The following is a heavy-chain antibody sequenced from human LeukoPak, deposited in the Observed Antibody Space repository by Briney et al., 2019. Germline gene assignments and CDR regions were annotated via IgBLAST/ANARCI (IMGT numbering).Heavy chain of an antibody. V-gene: IGHV1-2*02. CDR1: GYIFTDYY. J-gene: IGHJ4*02. Sequence: SSAKVSCKSSGYIFTDYYIDWVRLAGGHGLEWMGCINPKSGETKFAQNLQGRVGLTSDSSTTTASMELRSLTSDDTAVYHCATGIKFYDYWTYFDYWGQGTLVTVSS. D-gene: IGHD3-3*01. CDR2: INPKSGET. CDR3: ATGIKFYDYWTYFDY.